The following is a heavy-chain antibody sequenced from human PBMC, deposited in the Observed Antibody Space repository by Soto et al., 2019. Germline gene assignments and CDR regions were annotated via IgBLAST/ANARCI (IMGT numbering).Heavy chain of an antibody. CDR3: GRGAFGACYLDY. Sequence: EVQLVDSGGGLVQPGGSLRLSCAASGFTFSSYWIHWVRQAPGEGLVWVSRIKGDGITTNYADSVKGRVTISRDYAKNTVFMHMISLSAEDTAVYYCGRGAFGACYLDYWGQGTLVNAS. V-gene: IGHV3-74*01. CDR1: GFTFSSYW. D-gene: IGHD1-26*01. J-gene: IGHJ4*02. CDR2: IKGDGITT.